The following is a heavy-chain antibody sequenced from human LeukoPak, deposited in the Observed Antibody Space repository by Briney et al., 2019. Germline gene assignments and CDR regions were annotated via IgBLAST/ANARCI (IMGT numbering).Heavy chain of an antibody. V-gene: IGHV1-8*01. J-gene: IGHJ6*02. CDR2: MNPNSGNT. Sequence: ASAKVSCKASGYTLTSYDINWVRQATGQGLEWMGWMNPNSGNTGYAQKFQGRVTMTRNTSISTAYMELSSLRSEDTAVYYCARVGGSYYYYYYGMDVWGQGTTVTVSS. D-gene: IGHD1-26*01. CDR1: GYTLTSYD. CDR3: ARVGGSYYYYYYGMDV.